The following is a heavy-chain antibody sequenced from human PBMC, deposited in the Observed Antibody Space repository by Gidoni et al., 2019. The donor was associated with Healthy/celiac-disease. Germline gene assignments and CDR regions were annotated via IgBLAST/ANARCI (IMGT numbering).Heavy chain of an antibody. D-gene: IGHD2-15*01. Sequence: QVQLVESGGRAVQPGRSLRLSCAASGFTFSSYGMHWVRQAPGKGLEWVAVISYDGSNKYYADSVKGRFTISMDNSRHTLYLQMNSLRAEDTAVYYCAKDDLYDIWGQGTMVTVSS. V-gene: IGHV3-30*18. CDR3: AKDDLYDI. J-gene: IGHJ3*02. CDR2: ISYDGSNK. CDR1: GFTFSSYG.